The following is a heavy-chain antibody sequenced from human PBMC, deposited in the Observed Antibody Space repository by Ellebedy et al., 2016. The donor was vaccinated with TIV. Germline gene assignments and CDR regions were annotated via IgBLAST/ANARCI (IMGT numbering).Heavy chain of an antibody. CDR2: IIPFLDFA. D-gene: IGHD1-14*01. Sequence: AASVKVSCKSSGGTFSNNAINWVRQVPGQGLEWMGKIIPFLDFANYAQKFQGRVTITADKSTSTSYMELSSLISDDTAVYFCARGSNSYNEYLQHWGQGTLVTISS. J-gene: IGHJ1*01. V-gene: IGHV1-69*04. CDR1: GGTFSNNA. CDR3: ARGSNSYNEYLQH.